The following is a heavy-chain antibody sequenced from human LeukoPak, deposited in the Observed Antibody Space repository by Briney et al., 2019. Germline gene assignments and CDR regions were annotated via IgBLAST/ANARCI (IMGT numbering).Heavy chain of an antibody. CDR3: ARANGKNWNYTLDY. V-gene: IGHV1-8*03. CDR1: GYTFTSYD. Sequence: ASVKVSCKASGYTFTSYDINWVRQATGQGLEWMGWMNPNSGNTGYAQKFQGRVTITRNTSISTAYMELSSLRSEDTAVYYCARANGKNWNYTLDYWGQGTLVTVSS. D-gene: IGHD1-7*01. CDR2: MNPNSGNT. J-gene: IGHJ4*02.